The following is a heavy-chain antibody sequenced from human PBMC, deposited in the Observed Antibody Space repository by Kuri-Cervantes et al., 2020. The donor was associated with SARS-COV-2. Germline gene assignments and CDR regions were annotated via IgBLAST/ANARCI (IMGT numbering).Heavy chain of an antibody. D-gene: IGHD3-22*01. J-gene: IGHJ4*02. CDR1: GFTFSSYA. CDR3: ARDLSGYPVDY. Sequence: SCTASGFTFSSYAMHWVRQAPGKGLEWVAVISYDGSNKYYADSVKGRFTISRDNSKNTLYLQMNSLRAEDTAVYYCARDLSGYPVDYWGQGTLVTVSS. V-gene: IGHV3-30-3*01. CDR2: ISYDGSNK.